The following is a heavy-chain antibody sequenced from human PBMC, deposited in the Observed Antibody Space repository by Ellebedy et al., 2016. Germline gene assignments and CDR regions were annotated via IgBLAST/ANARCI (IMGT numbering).Heavy chain of an antibody. CDR3: ASGAGYSSAEFGY. V-gene: IGHV4-39*07. D-gene: IGHD6-19*01. Sequence: SETLSLTCAVSGGSITSSSYYWGWIRQPPGKGLEWIGSIGSIFYSGSTYYNPSLKSRVTISVDTSKNQLSLKLSSVTAADTAVYYCASGAGYSSAEFGYWGQGTLVTVSS. J-gene: IGHJ4*02. CDR2: IFYSGST. CDR1: GGSITSSSYY.